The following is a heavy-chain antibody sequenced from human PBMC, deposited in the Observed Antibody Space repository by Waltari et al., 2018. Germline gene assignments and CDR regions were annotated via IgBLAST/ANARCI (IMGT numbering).Heavy chain of an antibody. D-gene: IGHD2-21*01. CDR3: TRDEVTGTYSEV. CDR2: IYHSGST. CDR1: GYSISSGYY. J-gene: IGHJ4*02. V-gene: IGHV4-38-2*02. Sequence: QVQLQESGPGLVKPSETLSLTCAVSGYSISSGYYWGWIRQPPGKGLEWIGSIYHSGSTYYNPSLKSRVTISVDTSKNQFSLKLSSVTAADTAVYYCTRDEVTGTYSEVWGPGILVTVSS.